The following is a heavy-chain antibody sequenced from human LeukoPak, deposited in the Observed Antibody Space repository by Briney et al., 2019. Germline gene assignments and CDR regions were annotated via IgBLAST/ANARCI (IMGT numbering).Heavy chain of an antibody. D-gene: IGHD7-27*01. CDR3: ARDGDWGSRLAFDI. CDR1: GGSFSGYY. J-gene: IGHJ3*02. CDR2: INHSGST. Sequence: SETLSLTCAVYGGSFSGYYWSWIRQPPGKGLEWIGEINHSGSTNYNPSLKSRVTISVDTSKNQFSLKLSSVTAADTALYYCARDGDWGSRLAFDIWSQGTMVTVSS. V-gene: IGHV4-34*01.